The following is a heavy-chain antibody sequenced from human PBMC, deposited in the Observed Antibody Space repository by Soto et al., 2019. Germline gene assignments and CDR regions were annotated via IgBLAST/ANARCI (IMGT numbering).Heavy chain of an antibody. CDR3: ARHCSSTSCYWGHYYMDV. Sequence: SETLSLTCTVSGGSISSYYWSWIRQPPGKGLEWIGYIYYSGSTNYNPSLKSRVTISVDTSKNQFSLKLSSVTAADTAVYYCARHCSSTSCYWGHYYMDVWGKGTTVTVSS. D-gene: IGHD2-2*01. J-gene: IGHJ6*03. CDR2: IYYSGST. V-gene: IGHV4-59*08. CDR1: GGSISSYY.